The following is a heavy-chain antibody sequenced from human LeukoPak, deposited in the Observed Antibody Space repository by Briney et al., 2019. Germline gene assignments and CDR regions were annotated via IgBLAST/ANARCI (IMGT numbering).Heavy chain of an antibody. V-gene: IGHV1-69*13. CDR1: GYTFTSHG. D-gene: IGHD6-19*01. CDR2: IIPIFGTA. Sequence: ASVKVSCKASGYTFTSHGISWVRQAPGQGLEWMGGIIPIFGTANYAQKFQGRVTITADESTSTAYMELSSLRSEDTAVYYCARESVTFSSGWSFDYWGQGTLVTVSS. CDR3: ARESVTFSSGWSFDY. J-gene: IGHJ4*02.